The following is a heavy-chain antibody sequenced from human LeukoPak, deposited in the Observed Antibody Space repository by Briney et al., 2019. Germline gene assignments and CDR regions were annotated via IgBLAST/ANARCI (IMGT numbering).Heavy chain of an antibody. V-gene: IGHV4-4*02. CDR2: IYHSGST. CDR1: GDVISTDW. CDR3: ARDRAPSN. Sequence: SGTLSLTCAVSGDVISTDWWSWVRQPPGKGLEWIGEIYHSGSTNYNPSLKSRVTISIDKSRNQFSLKLTSMTAADTAVYYCARDRAPSNWGQGILVTVSS. J-gene: IGHJ4*02. D-gene: IGHD3-10*01.